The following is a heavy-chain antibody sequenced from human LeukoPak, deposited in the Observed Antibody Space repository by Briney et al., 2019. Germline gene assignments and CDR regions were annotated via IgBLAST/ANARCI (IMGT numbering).Heavy chain of an antibody. J-gene: IGHJ4*02. CDR1: GFTFSSYS. CDR2: ISSSSSYI. Sequence: GGSLRLSCAASGFTFSSYSMNWVRQAPGKGLEWVSSISSSSSYIYYADSVKGRFTISRDNAKNSLYLQMNSLRAEDTAVYHCARDPAYCGGDCYSDWGQGTLVTVSS. V-gene: IGHV3-21*01. D-gene: IGHD2-21*02. CDR3: ARDPAYCGGDCYSD.